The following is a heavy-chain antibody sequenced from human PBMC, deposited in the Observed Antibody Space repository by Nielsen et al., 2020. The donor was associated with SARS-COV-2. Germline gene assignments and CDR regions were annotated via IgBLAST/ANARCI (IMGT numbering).Heavy chain of an antibody. D-gene: IGHD3-3*01. Sequence: GESLKISCAASGFTFSNYVMNWVRQSPGKGLEWVSAISASGASTYYADSVKGRFTISRDNSKNTLYLQMNSLRAEDTAVYYCAREVRFLEWFSPMDVWGQGTTVTVSS. CDR2: ISASGAST. V-gene: IGHV3-23*01. CDR1: GFTFSNYV. J-gene: IGHJ6*02. CDR3: AREVRFLEWFSPMDV.